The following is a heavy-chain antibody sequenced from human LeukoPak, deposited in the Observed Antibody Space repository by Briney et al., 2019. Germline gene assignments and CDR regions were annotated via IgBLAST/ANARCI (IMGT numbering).Heavy chain of an antibody. V-gene: IGHV3-49*03. CDR1: GFTFGDFP. J-gene: IGHJ4*02. CDR3: TRDGYSGYDPHYFDY. CDR2: IRSQLYGGTT. D-gene: IGHD5-12*01. Sequence: GGSLRLSCSTSGFTFGDFPMTWFRQAPGKGLEWVGFIRSQLYGGTTEYAASVKGRFTISRDDSKSIAYLQMNSLKSEDTAVYYCTRDGYSGYDPHYFDYWGQGILVTVSS.